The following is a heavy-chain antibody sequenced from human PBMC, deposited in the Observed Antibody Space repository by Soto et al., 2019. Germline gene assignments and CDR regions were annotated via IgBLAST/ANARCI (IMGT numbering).Heavy chain of an antibody. J-gene: IGHJ1*01. V-gene: IGHV3-23*01. CDR1: GFTVSSYA. CDR3: AREDDSSGYAGTFRH. D-gene: IGHD3-22*01. CDR2: ISSSGGST. Sequence: LRLSCAASGFTVSSYAMSWVRQAPGKGLEWVSAISSSGGSTYYADSVKGRFTISRDNSKNTLYLQMNSLRAEDTALYYCAREDDSSGYAGTFRHWGQGTLVTVSS.